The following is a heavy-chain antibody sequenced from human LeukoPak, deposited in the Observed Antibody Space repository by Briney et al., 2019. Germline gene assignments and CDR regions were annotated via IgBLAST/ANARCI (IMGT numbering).Heavy chain of an antibody. V-gene: IGHV3-66*01. J-gene: IGHJ4*02. Sequence: PGGSLRLSCAASGFTVSSNYMSWVRQAPGKGLEWVSIIYSGDSTSYADSVKGRFTISRDNSKNTLYLQMNSLTAEDTAVYYCARGGHYYDSSDYYYAFDYWGQGTLVTVSS. CDR2: IYSGDST. CDR1: GFTVSSNY. D-gene: IGHD3-22*01. CDR3: ARGGHYYDSSDYYYAFDY.